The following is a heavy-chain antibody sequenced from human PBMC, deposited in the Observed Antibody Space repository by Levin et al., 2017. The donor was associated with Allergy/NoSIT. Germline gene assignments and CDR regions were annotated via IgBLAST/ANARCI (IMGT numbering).Heavy chain of an antibody. J-gene: IGHJ4*02. Sequence: PGGSLRLSCAASGFTFSSYAMHWVRQAPGKGLEWVAVISYDGSNKYYADSVKGRFTISRDNSKNTLYLQMNSLRAEDTAVYYCARFVVAGTEANYFDYWGQGTLVTVSS. D-gene: IGHD6-19*01. CDR1: GFTFSSYA. V-gene: IGHV3-30-3*01. CDR2: ISYDGSNK. CDR3: ARFVVAGTEANYFDY.